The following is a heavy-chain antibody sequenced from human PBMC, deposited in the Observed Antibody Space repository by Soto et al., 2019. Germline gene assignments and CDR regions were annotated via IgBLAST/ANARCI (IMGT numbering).Heavy chain of an antibody. CDR1: EFTFSGSS. D-gene: IGHD1-26*01. V-gene: IGHV3-73*02. CDR2: IRSKTTNYAT. Sequence: DVQLVESGGGLVQPGGSLNLSCAASEFTFSGSSMHWVRQASGKGLEWVGRIRSKTTNYATAYAASVKDRFTISRDDSKNTTYLQMSSLKTEDTAVYYCTPEGAGFKYWGQGTLVTVSS. CDR3: TPEGAGFKY. J-gene: IGHJ4*02.